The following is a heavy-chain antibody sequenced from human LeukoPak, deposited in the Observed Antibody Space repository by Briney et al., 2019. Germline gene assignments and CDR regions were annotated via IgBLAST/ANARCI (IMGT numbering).Heavy chain of an antibody. CDR3: ARWIQLDRYFDY. J-gene: IGHJ4*02. Sequence: ASVTVSCAASGYTFTSYAMHWVRQAPGQRLEWMGWINAGNGNTKYSQKFQGRVTITRDTSASTAYMELSSLRSEDTAVYYCARWIQLDRYFDYWGQGTLVTVSS. V-gene: IGHV1-3*01. CDR1: GYTFTSYA. D-gene: IGHD5-18*01. CDR2: INAGNGNT.